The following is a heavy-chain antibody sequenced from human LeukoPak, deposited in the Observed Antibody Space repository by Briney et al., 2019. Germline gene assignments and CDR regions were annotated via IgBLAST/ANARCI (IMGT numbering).Heavy chain of an antibody. CDR1: GFTFSSYA. V-gene: IGHV3-23*01. Sequence: GGSLRLSCAASGFTFSSYAMSWVRQAPGKGLEWVSALSGSGGSTYYAASVKGRFTISRDNSKNTLYLQMNSLRAEDTAVYYCAKSYYYGSGTIHDYWGQGTLVTVSS. D-gene: IGHD3-10*01. CDR2: LSGSGGST. CDR3: AKSYYYGSGTIHDY. J-gene: IGHJ4*02.